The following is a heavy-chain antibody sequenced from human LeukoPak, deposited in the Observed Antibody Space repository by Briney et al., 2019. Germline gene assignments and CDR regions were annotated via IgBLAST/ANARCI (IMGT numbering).Heavy chain of an antibody. J-gene: IGHJ6*02. CDR3: ARVSAYDSSGYYLYYYYGMDV. D-gene: IGHD3-22*01. CDR1: GFTFSSYG. CDR2: IWYDGSNK. Sequence: GGSLRLSCAASGFTFSSYGMHWVRQAPGKGLEWVAVIWYDGSNKYYADSVKGRFTISRDNSKNTLYLQMNSLRDEDTAVYYCARVSAYDSSGYYLYYYYGMDVWGQGTTVTVSS. V-gene: IGHV3-33*01.